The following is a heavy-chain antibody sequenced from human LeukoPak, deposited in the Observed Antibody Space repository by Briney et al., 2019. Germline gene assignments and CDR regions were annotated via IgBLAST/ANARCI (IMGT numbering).Heavy chain of an antibody. CDR1: GYSFTSYW. CDR3: AREVTNYDSSGYPLGGFDY. Sequence: GESLKISCKGSGYSFTSYWIGWVRQMPGKGLEWMGIIYPGDSDTRYSPSFQGQVTISADKSISTAYLQWSSLKASDTAMYYCAREVTNYDSSGYPLGGFDYWGQGTLVTVSS. D-gene: IGHD3-22*01. CDR2: IYPGDSDT. J-gene: IGHJ4*02. V-gene: IGHV5-51*01.